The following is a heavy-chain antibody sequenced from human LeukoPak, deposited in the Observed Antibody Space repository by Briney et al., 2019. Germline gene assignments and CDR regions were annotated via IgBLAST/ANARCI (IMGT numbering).Heavy chain of an antibody. CDR1: GYTFTNYH. CDR2: VSTNDGNT. D-gene: IGHD3-22*01. J-gene: IGHJ4*01. Sequence: ASVKVSCKASGYTFTNYHIAWVRQAPGQGLEWMGWVSTNDGNTVYAQRLQGRVTMTTDTSTSVAYMELRSLTSDDTAVYYCTRAPPGMTMMTDYWGHGTLVTVSS. CDR3: TRAPPGMTMMTDY. V-gene: IGHV1-18*01.